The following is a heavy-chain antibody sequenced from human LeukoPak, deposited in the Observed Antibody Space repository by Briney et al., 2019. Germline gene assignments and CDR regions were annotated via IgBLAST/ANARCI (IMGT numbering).Heavy chain of an antibody. Sequence: SETLSLTCTVSGGSISSYYWSWIRQPAGKGLEWIGRIYTSGSTNYNPSLKSRVTMSVDTSKNQLSLNLNSVTAADTAVYYCARHSNWNGGVDWFDPWGQGTQVTVSS. V-gene: IGHV4-4*07. CDR1: GGSISSYY. D-gene: IGHD1-20*01. CDR2: IYTSGST. J-gene: IGHJ5*02. CDR3: ARHSNWNGGVDWFDP.